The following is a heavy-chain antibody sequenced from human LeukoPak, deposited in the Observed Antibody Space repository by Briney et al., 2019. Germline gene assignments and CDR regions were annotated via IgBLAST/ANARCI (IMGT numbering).Heavy chain of an antibody. CDR3: ARAGGRIITTTNY. J-gene: IGHJ4*02. CDR1: GYTFTGYY. V-gene: IGHV1-2*04. Sequence: ASVKVSCKASGYTFTGYYMHWVRQAPGQGLEWMGWINPNSGGTNYAQKFQGWVTMTRDTSISTAYMELSRLRSDDTAVYYCARAGGRIITTTNYWGQGTLVTVSS. D-gene: IGHD3-16*01. CDR2: INPNSGGT.